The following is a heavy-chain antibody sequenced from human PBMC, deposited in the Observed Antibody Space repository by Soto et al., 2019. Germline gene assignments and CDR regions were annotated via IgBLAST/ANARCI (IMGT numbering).Heavy chain of an antibody. CDR2: INHGGST. Sequence: LLTLSVTCAVEEGAFIGYCWTWISQPPGTGLEWIGEINHGGSTNYNPSLKSRVTISVDTSKNQFSLKLTSVTAADTAVYYCARDKITGLFDYWGQGTLVTVSS. D-gene: IGHD2-8*02. V-gene: IGHV4-34*01. J-gene: IGHJ4*02. CDR1: EGAFIGYC. CDR3: ARDKITGLFDY.